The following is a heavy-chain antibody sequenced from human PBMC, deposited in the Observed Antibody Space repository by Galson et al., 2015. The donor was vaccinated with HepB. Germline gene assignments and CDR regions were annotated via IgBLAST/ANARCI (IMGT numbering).Heavy chain of an antibody. D-gene: IGHD3-10*01. J-gene: IGHJ4*02. CDR2: ISVHNGNT. CDR3: ARDNMVRGQPQGY. Sequence: SVKVSCKASGYTFTGYDISWVRQAPGQGLEWMGRISVHNGNTKFALKFQGRVTMTTDTSTNTAYMELRNLTSDDMAVYFCARDNMVRGQPQGYWGQGTLVTVAT. V-gene: IGHV1-18*03. CDR1: GYTFTGYD.